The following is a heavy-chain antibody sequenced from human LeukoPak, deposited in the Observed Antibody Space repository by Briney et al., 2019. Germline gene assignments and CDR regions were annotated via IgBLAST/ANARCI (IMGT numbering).Heavy chain of an antibody. V-gene: IGHV1-46*01. Sequence: GASVKVSCKASGYTFTSYYMHWVRQAPGQGLEWMGIINPSGGSTSYAQKFQGRVTMTRDTSTSTAYMELSSLRSEDTAVYYCARERSYGSGARSNPNWFDPWGQGTLVTVSS. CDR1: GYTFTSYY. CDR3: ARERSYGSGARSNPNWFDP. CDR2: INPSGGST. J-gene: IGHJ5*02. D-gene: IGHD3-10*01.